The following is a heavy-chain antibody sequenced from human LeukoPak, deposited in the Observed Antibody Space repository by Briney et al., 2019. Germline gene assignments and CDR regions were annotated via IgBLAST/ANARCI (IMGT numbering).Heavy chain of an antibody. V-gene: IGHV1-3*01. J-gene: IGHJ4*02. D-gene: IGHD5-24*01. CDR3: ARRRWLPTDPFDS. CDR1: GYTFSDYA. CDR2: INAGNGNT. Sequence: ASVKVSCKASGYTFSDYALHWLRQAPGQRLEWMGWINAGNGNTKYSQKFQGRVTITRDTSATTAYMELSSLRSEDTAVYYCARRRWLPTDPFDSWGQGTLVTVSS.